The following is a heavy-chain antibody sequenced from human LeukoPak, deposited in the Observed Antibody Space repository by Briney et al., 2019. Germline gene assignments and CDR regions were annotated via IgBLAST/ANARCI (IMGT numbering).Heavy chain of an antibody. CDR3: AKARDSSGYYYDY. V-gene: IGHV3-23*01. J-gene: IGHJ4*02. CDR2: ISGSGGST. Sequence: PGGSLRLSCAASGFTFSSYAVSWVRQAPGKGLEWVSAISGSGGSTYYADSVKGRFTISRDNSKNTLYLQMNSLRAEDTAVYYCAKARDSSGYYYDYWGQGTLVTVSS. D-gene: IGHD3-22*01. CDR1: GFTFSSYA.